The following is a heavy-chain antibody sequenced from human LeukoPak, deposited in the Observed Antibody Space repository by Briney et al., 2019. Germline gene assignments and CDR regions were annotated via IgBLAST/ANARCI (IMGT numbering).Heavy chain of an antibody. D-gene: IGHD1-1*01. CDR1: GFTFSSYS. J-gene: IGHJ3*02. CDR2: ISSSSSYI. CDR3: ARDISPAGTEDAFDI. V-gene: IGHV3-21*01. Sequence: PGGSLRLSCAASGFTFSSYSMYWVRQAPGKGLEWVSSISSSSSYIYYADSVKGRFTISRDNAKNSLYLQMNSLRAEDTAVYYCARDISPAGTEDAFDIWGQGTMVTVSS.